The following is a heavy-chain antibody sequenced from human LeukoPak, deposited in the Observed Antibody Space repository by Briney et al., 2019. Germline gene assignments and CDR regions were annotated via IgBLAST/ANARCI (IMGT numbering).Heavy chain of an antibody. CDR2: IYYSGSD. Sequence: SETLSLTCAVSGGSISSYYWNWIRQPPGKGLEWIGYIYYSGSDNYNRYLKSRVTISVGTSKHQLSLKLRSVTAADTAVYYCARDYYGSSGYYSLGAFDIWGQGTMVTVSS. V-gene: IGHV4-59*01. CDR1: GGSISSYY. D-gene: IGHD3-22*01. J-gene: IGHJ3*02. CDR3: ARDYYGSSGYYSLGAFDI.